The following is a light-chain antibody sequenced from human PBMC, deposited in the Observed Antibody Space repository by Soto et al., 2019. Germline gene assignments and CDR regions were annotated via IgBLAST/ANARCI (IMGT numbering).Light chain of an antibody. CDR2: DVS. CDR1: SSDVGGYNY. Sequence: QSALTQPASVSGSPGQSITISCTGTSSDVGGYNYVSWYQQHPGKDPKLMIYDVSNRPSGVSNRFSGSKSGNTASLTISGLQDEDEDVYYCSYYTRSSTLEGYVFGTGTKLTVL. J-gene: IGLJ1*01. CDR3: SYYTRSSTLEGYV. V-gene: IGLV2-14*01.